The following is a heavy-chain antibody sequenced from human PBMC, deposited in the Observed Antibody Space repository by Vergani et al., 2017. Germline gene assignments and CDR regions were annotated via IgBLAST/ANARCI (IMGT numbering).Heavy chain of an antibody. Sequence: QVQLQESGPRLVKPSETLSLTCTVSDGPIRNYYWSWIRPSPGTGLEWIGYVYYSGCTNYNPSLRSRDIISVDTSNNQFSLKLTSVTAADTAVYYCAGAADYNGFDPWGQGTLVTVSS. J-gene: IGHJ5*02. D-gene: IGHD5-12*01. CDR1: DGPIRNYY. CDR3: AGAADYNGFDP. V-gene: IGHV4-59*01. CDR2: VYYSGCT.